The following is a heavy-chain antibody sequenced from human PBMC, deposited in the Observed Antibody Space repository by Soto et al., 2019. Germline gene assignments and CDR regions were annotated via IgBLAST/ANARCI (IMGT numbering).Heavy chain of an antibody. V-gene: IGHV1-8*01. CDR1: GYTFTSYD. CDR3: ARGTVRAAAGTRPEDY. CDR2: MNPNSGNT. Sequence: ASVKVSCKASGYTFTSYDINWVRQATGQGLEWMGWMNPNSGNTGYAQKFQGRVTMTRNTSISTAYMELSSLRSEDTAVYYCARGTVRAAAGTRPEDYWGQGTLVTVSS. J-gene: IGHJ4*02. D-gene: IGHD6-13*01.